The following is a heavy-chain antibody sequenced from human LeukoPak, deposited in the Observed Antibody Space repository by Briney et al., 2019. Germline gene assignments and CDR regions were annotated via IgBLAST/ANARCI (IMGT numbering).Heavy chain of an antibody. Sequence: GGSLRLSCAASGFTFSSYWMHWVRQAPGEGLVWVSRINTDGSTTTYADSVKGRFTISRDNAKNTLYLQMNSLRAEDTAVYYCARSDYFDRRGYYYGYWGQGTLVTVSS. CDR1: GFTFSSYW. D-gene: IGHD3-22*01. CDR2: INTDGSTT. V-gene: IGHV3-74*01. J-gene: IGHJ4*02. CDR3: ARSDYFDRRGYYYGY.